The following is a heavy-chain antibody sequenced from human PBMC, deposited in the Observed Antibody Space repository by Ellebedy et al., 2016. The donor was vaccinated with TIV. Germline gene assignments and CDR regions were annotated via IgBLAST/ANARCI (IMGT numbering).Heavy chain of an antibody. CDR3: ARDSLVLRFLEWLLPNPYYYYGMDV. J-gene: IGHJ6*02. V-gene: IGHV1-18*04. CDR2: ISAYSGNT. Sequence: ASVKVSCKASGYTFNSYGISWVRQAPGQGLEWMGWISAYSGNTTYAQKIQGRVTMTTDTSTSTGYMELRSLRSDDTAVYCCARDSLVLRFLEWLLPNPYYYYGMDVWGQGTTVTVSS. D-gene: IGHD3-3*01. CDR1: GYTFNSYG.